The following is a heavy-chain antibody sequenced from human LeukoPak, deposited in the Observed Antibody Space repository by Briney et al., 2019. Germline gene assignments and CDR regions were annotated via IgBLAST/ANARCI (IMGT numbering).Heavy chain of an antibody. V-gene: IGHV3-30*02. D-gene: IGHD4-17*01. CDR2: IRYDGTIK. CDR1: GFTFSSYG. CDR3: ASDLRGYGS. J-gene: IGHJ4*02. Sequence: GGSLRLSCAASGFTFSSYGMHWVRPAPGKGLDWVAFIRYDGTIKDYADSVKGRFTISRDNSKNTLYLQMNSLRAEDTAVYYCASDLRGYGSWGQGTLVTVSS.